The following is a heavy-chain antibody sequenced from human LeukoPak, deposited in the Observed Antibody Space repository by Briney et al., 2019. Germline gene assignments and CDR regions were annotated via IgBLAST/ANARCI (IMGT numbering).Heavy chain of an antibody. CDR2: ISYDGSNE. CDR1: GFTFSSYG. Sequence: PGRSLRLSCAASGFTFSSYGMHCVRQAPGKGLEWVAVISYDGSNEYYADSVKGRFTISRDNSKNTLYLQMNSLRVEDTAVYYCAKEGYYGSGSFPDYWGRGTLVTVSS. J-gene: IGHJ4*02. D-gene: IGHD3-10*01. V-gene: IGHV3-30*18. CDR3: AKEGYYGSGSFPDY.